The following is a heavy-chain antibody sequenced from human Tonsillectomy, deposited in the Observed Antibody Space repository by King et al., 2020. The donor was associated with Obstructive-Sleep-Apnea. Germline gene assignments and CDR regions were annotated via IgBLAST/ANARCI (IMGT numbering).Heavy chain of an antibody. V-gene: IGHV3-64*07. CDR1: GFTFSTYA. D-gene: IGHD3-9*01. CDR2: ISSNGGST. Sequence: VQLVESGGGLVQPGGSLRLSCAASGFTFSTYALHWVRQAPGKGLEFVSAISSNGGSTYYADSLKGRFTISRDNSKNTLYLQMGSLRVEDMAVYYCARQPYHDFLTGSFLWGPIDYWGQGTLVTVSS. J-gene: IGHJ4*02. CDR3: ARQPYHDFLTGSFLWGPIDY.